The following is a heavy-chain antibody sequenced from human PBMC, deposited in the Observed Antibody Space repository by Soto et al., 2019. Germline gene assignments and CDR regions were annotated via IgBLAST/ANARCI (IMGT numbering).Heavy chain of an antibody. CDR3: ARDYSTSWNFYYYYYGMDV. CDR1: GFTFSSYA. CDR2: ISYDGSNK. J-gene: IGHJ6*02. Sequence: GSLRVSCAASGFTFSSYAMHWVRQAPGKGLEWVAVISYDGSNKYYADSVKGRFTISRDNSKNTLYLQMNSLRAEDTAVYYCARDYSTSWNFYYYYYGMDVWGQGTTVTVSS. D-gene: IGHD2-2*01. V-gene: IGHV3-30-3*01.